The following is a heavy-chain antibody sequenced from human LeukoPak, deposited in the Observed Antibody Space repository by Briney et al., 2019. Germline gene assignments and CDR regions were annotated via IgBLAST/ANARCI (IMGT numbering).Heavy chain of an antibody. Sequence: GGSLRLSCAASGFTFSGYWMHWVRQVPEKGLVLVSRIDNGGSGTTYEDSVKGRFTVSRDNSENTLFIQMNSLRAEDTAIYYCAKLGTRRELRSYFDYWGQGIPVTISS. CDR3: AKLGTRRELRSYFDY. CDR2: IDNGGSGT. V-gene: IGHV3-74*01. D-gene: IGHD1-1*01. J-gene: IGHJ4*02. CDR1: GFTFSGYW.